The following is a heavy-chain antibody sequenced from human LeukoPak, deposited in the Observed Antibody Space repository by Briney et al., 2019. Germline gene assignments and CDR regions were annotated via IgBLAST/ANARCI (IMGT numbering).Heavy chain of an antibody. CDR1: GGSFSGYY. J-gene: IGHJ4*02. Sequence: PSETLSLTCAVYGGSFSGYYWSWIRQPPGKGLEWIGEINHSGSTNYNPSLKSRVTISVDTSKNQFSLKLSSVTAADTAVYYCSGGSGLAPDYWGQGTLVTVSS. CDR3: SGGSGLAPDY. D-gene: IGHD1-26*01. CDR2: INHSGST. V-gene: IGHV4-34*01.